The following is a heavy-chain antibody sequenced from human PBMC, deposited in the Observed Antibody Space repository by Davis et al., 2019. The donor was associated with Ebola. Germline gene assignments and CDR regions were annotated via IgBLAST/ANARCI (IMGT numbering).Heavy chain of an antibody. Sequence: ASVPVSCKASVYTFTSYAMHWVRQAPGQRLEWMGWINAGNGNTKYSQKFQGRVTITRDTSASTAYMELSRLRSDDTAVYYCARLVGGTGGYGMDVWGQGTTVTVSS. CDR3: ARLVGGTGGYGMDV. CDR2: INAGNGNT. J-gene: IGHJ6*02. CDR1: VYTFTSYA. V-gene: IGHV1-3*01. D-gene: IGHD1-1*01.